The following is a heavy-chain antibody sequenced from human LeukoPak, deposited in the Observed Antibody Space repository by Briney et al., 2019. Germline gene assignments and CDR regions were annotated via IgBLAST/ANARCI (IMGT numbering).Heavy chain of an antibody. D-gene: IGHD1-26*01. Sequence: SETLSLTCTVSGGSISSSSYYWGCIRQPPGKGLEWIGSIYYSGSTYYNPSLKSRVTISVDTSKNQFSLKLSSVTAADTAVYYCARLRLVVGATTPDVFDYWGQGTLVTVSS. CDR3: ARLRLVVGATTPDVFDY. J-gene: IGHJ4*02. CDR1: GGSISSSSYY. V-gene: IGHV4-39*01. CDR2: IYYSGST.